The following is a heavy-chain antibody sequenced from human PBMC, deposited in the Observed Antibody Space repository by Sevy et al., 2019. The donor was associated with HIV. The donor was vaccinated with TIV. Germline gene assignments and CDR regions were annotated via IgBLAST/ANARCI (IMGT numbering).Heavy chain of an antibody. V-gene: IGHV3-23*01. J-gene: IGHJ4*02. Sequence: GGSLRLSCAASGFTFSKYSMSWIRQTPGKWLEWVSTFSFGCGKINYADSVKGRFTISRDDSRNTFYLQMNSLRAEDTAIYYCAREGCTKPHDYSGQGTLVTVSS. D-gene: IGHD2-8*01. CDR2: FSFGCGKI. CDR1: GFTFSKYS. CDR3: AREGCTKPHDY.